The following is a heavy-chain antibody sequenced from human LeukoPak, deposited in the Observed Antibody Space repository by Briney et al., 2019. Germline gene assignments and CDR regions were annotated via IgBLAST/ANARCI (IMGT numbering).Heavy chain of an antibody. CDR2: ISTTSSTT. D-gene: IGHD3-16*01. CDR3: ARLNGYYFDY. V-gene: IGHV3-48*04. Sequence: GGSLRLSCAGAGFTLSTYSMSWVRQAPGKGLEWVSFISTTSSTTYYADSLKGRFTISRDNAKNSLYLQMNSLRAEDTAVYYCARLNGYYFDYWGQGTLVTVSS. CDR1: GFTLSTYS. J-gene: IGHJ4*02.